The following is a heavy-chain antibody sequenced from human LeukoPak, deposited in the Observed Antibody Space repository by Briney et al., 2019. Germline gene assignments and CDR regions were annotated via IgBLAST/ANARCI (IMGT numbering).Heavy chain of an antibody. CDR2: IIPIFGTA. J-gene: IGHJ4*02. Sequence: SVKVSCKASGGTFSSHAISWVRQAPGQGREWMGGIIPIFGTANYAQKFQGRVTITADESTSTAYMELSRLRSEDTAVYYCARDALKDGYNYVGYWGQGTLVTVSS. CDR3: ARDALKDGYNYVGY. CDR1: GGTFSSHA. V-gene: IGHV1-69*13. D-gene: IGHD5-24*01.